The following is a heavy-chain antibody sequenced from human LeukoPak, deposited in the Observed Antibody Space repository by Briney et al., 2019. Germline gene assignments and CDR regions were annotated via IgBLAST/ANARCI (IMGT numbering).Heavy chain of an antibody. J-gene: IGHJ4*02. CDR3: ARGTGPAGGREGHFDY. Sequence: SETLSLTCTVYGGSFSGYYWNWIRQPPGKGLEWVGEINHSGSTKYNPSLKSRVRISLDTSKRQFSLKLTSVTAADTAVYYCARGTGPAGGREGHFDYWGQGTLVTVSS. CDR1: GGSFSGYY. V-gene: IGHV4-34*01. D-gene: IGHD6-13*01. CDR2: INHSGST.